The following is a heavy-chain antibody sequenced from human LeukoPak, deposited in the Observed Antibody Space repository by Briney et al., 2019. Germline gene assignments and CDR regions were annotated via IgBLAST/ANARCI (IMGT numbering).Heavy chain of an antibody. D-gene: IGHD3-10*01. CDR1: GFTFSSYG. V-gene: IGHV3-23*01. CDR3: AKASGGSGSYESYFDY. Sequence: GGSLRLSCAASGFTFSSYGMSWVRQAPGQGLEWVSTISGSGGRTYYADSVKGRFTISRDNSKNTLYLQMNSLRVEDTAVYYCAKASGGSGSYESYFDYWGQGTLVTVSS. J-gene: IGHJ4*02. CDR2: ISGSGGRT.